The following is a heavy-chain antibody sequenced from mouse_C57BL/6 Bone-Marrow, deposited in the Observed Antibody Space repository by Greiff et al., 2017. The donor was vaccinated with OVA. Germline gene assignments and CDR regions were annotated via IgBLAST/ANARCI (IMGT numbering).Heavy chain of an antibody. CDR1: GFNIKDDY. Sequence: EVQLQQSGAELVRPGASVKLSCTASGFNIKDDYMHWVKQRPEQGLEWIGWIDPENGDTEYASKFQGKATITADTSSNTAYLQLSSLTSEDTAVYYCTTRSNYGYYYAMDYWDQGTSVTVSS. J-gene: IGHJ4*01. CDR2: IDPENGDT. V-gene: IGHV14-4*01. CDR3: TTRSNYGYYYAMDY. D-gene: IGHD1-2*01.